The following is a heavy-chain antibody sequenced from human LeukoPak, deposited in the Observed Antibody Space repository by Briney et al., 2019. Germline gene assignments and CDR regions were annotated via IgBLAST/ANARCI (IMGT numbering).Heavy chain of an antibody. CDR2: IIPIFGTA. Sequence: ASVKVSCKASGGTFSSYAISWVRQAPGQGLEWMGGIIPIFGTANYAQKFQGRVTITTDESTSTAYMELSSLRSEDTAMYYCARSARYIAAARFDPWGQGTLVTVSS. CDR1: GGTFSSYA. CDR3: ARSARYIAAARFDP. D-gene: IGHD6-13*01. V-gene: IGHV1-69*05. J-gene: IGHJ5*02.